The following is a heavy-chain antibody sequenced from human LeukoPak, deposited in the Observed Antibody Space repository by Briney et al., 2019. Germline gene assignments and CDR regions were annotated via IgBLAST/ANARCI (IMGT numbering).Heavy chain of an antibody. D-gene: IGHD5-24*01. Sequence: SETLSLTCTVSGGSISSYYWSWIRQPPGKGLEWIGYIYYSGSTNYNPSLKSRVTISVDTSKNQFSLKLSSVTAADTAVYYCARVIRDGYNYYYYYMDVWGKGTTVTVSS. CDR1: GGSISSYY. CDR2: IYYSGST. J-gene: IGHJ6*03. V-gene: IGHV4-59*08. CDR3: ARVIRDGYNYYYYYMDV.